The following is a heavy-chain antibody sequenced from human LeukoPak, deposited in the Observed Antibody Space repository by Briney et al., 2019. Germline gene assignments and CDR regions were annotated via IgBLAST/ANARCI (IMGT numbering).Heavy chain of an antibody. CDR2: ISGSGGST. CDR1: GFTFSDYY. CDR3: AKGSPVGANGLFDY. D-gene: IGHD1-26*01. J-gene: IGHJ4*02. Sequence: PGGSLRLSCAASGFTFSDYYMSWIRQAPGKGLEWVSAISGSGGSTYYADSVKGRFTISRDNSKNTLYLQMNSLRAEDTAVYYCAKGSPVGANGLFDYWGQGTLVTVSS. V-gene: IGHV3-23*01.